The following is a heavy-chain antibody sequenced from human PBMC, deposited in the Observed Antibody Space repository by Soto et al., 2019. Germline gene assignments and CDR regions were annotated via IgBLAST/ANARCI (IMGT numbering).Heavy chain of an antibody. CDR2: IYCSGST. J-gene: IGHJ4*02. V-gene: IGHV4-31*03. CDR1: GGSISSGGYY. D-gene: IGHD1-1*01. Sequence: PSETLPLTCTVSGGSISSGGYYWSCIRQHPGTGLEWNGYIYCSGSTYYNPSLKSRVTISVDTTKNQFFLKLSSVSAEATAVYYCAGVNKLDRGRHFDYWGQGTLVTVSS. CDR3: AGVNKLDRGRHFDY.